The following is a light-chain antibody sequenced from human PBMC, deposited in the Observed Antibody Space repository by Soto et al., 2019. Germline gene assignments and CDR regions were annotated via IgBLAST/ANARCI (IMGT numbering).Light chain of an antibody. CDR3: QQRSNWPIT. Sequence: EIVLTQSPGTLSLSPGERATLSCRASQSFSSSYLAWYQQKPGQAPRLLIYDASNRATGSPARCSGSGSGTDFTLTISSLEPEDFAVYYCQQRSNWPITFGQGTRLEI. J-gene: IGKJ5*01. CDR2: DAS. CDR1: QSFSSSY. V-gene: IGKV3D-20*02.